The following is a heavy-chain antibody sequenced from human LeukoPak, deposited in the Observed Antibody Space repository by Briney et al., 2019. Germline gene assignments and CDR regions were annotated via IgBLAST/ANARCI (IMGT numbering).Heavy chain of an antibody. V-gene: IGHV5-51*01. Sequence: GESLKISCKGSGYSFTSYWIGWVRQMPGKGLEWMGIIYPGDSGTRYSPSFQGQVTISADKSISTAYLQWSSLKASDTAMYYCARQGGVNDYVWGSYLPYYFDYWGQGTLVTVSS. CDR1: GYSFTSYW. CDR2: IYPGDSGT. CDR3: ARQGGVNDYVWGSYLPYYFDY. J-gene: IGHJ4*02. D-gene: IGHD3-16*02.